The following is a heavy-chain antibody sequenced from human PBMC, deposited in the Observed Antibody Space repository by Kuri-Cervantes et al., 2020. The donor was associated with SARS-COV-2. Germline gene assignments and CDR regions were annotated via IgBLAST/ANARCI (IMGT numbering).Heavy chain of an antibody. CDR1: RFTFSSYE. J-gene: IGHJ3*02. Sequence: GGSLRLSCAASRFTFSSYEMNWVRQAPGKGLEWVSYISSSGSTIYYADSVKGRFTISRDNSKNSLYLQMNSLRAEDTAVYYCARARFDAFDIWGQGTMVTVSS. V-gene: IGHV3-48*03. D-gene: IGHD4-17*01. CDR3: ARARFDAFDI. CDR2: ISSSGSTI.